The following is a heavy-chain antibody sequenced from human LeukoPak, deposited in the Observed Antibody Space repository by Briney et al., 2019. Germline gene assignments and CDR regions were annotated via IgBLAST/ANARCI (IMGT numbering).Heavy chain of an antibody. Sequence: PSETLSPTCAVYGGSFSGYYWSWIRQPPGKGLEWIGEINHSGSTNYNPSLKSRVTISVDTSKNQFSLKLSSVTAADTAVYYCARGIPGRSIDYWGQGTLVTVSS. CDR2: INHSGST. V-gene: IGHV4-34*01. CDR3: ARGIPGRSIDY. D-gene: IGHD3-16*02. J-gene: IGHJ4*02. CDR1: GGSFSGYY.